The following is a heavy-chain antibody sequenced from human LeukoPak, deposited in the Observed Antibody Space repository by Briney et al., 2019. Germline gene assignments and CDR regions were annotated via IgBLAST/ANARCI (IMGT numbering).Heavy chain of an antibody. CDR2: IKANTYGRHI. CDR3: SMAGGHTGTCALVL. J-gene: IGHJ2*01. CDR1: GLTFSTSG. D-gene: IGHD6-19*01. Sequence: PGRSLRLSSSAPGLTFSTSGLRFVRKTPGKGRDWEGQIKANTYGRHIDYDTPLKGRFHISRDDFKNTLFLQIISPKPEDTGVKYCSMAGGHTGTCALVLWGRGTLVTVSS. V-gene: IGHV3-15*05.